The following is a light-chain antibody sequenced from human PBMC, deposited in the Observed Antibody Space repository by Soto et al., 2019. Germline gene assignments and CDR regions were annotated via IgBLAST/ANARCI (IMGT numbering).Light chain of an antibody. CDR2: AAS. Sequence: DIQMTQSPSSLSASVGARVIITCRTSQSISNYLNWYQHKPGKAPKVLISAASNLQSGVPSRFNGSGSGTVFTLTISSLQPEDFATYFCLQSYTLSPLTFIGGTMMLI. V-gene: IGKV1-39*01. CDR3: LQSYTLSPLT. J-gene: IGKJ4*01. CDR1: QSISNY.